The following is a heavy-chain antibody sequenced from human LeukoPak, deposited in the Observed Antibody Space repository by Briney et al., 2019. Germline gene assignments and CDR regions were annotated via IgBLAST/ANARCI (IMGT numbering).Heavy chain of an antibody. D-gene: IGHD5-18*01. CDR2: IIPIFGTA. CDR3: ARALPMVKDTNWFDP. J-gene: IGHJ5*02. V-gene: IGHV1-69*06. Sequence: SVKVPCKASGGTFSSYAISWVRQAPGQGLEWMGGIIPIFGTANYAQKFQGRVTITADKSTSTAYMELSSLRSEDTAVYYCARALPMVKDTNWFDPWGQGTLVTVSS. CDR1: GGTFSSYA.